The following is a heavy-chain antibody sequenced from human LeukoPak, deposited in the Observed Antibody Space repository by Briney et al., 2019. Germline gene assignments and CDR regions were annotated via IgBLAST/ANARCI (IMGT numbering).Heavy chain of an antibody. V-gene: IGHV3-23*01. Sequence: GGSLRLSCAASGFTFSSNVMIWVRQAPGKGLEWVSGISGSGDKTYYADSVKGRFTISRDNPKNTVSLHMSSLRADDTAVYYCAKDRRQLANFDYWGQGTLVTVSS. CDR3: AKDRRQLANFDY. CDR2: ISGSGDKT. J-gene: IGHJ4*02. CDR1: GFTFSSNV. D-gene: IGHD6-13*01.